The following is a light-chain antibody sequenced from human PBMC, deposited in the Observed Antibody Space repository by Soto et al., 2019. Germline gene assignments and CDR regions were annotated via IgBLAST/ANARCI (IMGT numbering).Light chain of an antibody. CDR3: QQRAKWPST. J-gene: IGKJ2*02. CDR2: DAY. Sequence: TQSPSTLSLSPAERATLHCRASQSVDRYVAWYQQKVGQAPRLLIYDAYTRATGVGARFTGSGSATDFSLTITSLESEDFAVYYCQQRAKWPSTFGAGTKVDIK. CDR1: QSVDRY. V-gene: IGKV3-11*01.